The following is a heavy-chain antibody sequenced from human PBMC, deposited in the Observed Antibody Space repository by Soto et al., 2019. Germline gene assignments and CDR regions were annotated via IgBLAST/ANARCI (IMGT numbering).Heavy chain of an antibody. D-gene: IGHD2-15*01. CDR1: GGTFDNYA. Sequence: SVKVSCKASGGTFDNYAVSWVRQAPGQGLEWMGGIIPMFETVNYAQRFQGRLTIAADESTSTAYMELTSLTSADTAIYFCARGLRTGNYGMYVWAQGTTVTGS. V-gene: IGHV1-69*13. J-gene: IGHJ6*02. CDR3: ARGLRTGNYGMYV. CDR2: IIPMFETV.